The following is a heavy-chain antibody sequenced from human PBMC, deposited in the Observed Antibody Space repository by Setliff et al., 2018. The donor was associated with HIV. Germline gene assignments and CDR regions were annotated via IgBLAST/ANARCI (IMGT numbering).Heavy chain of an antibody. CDR1: GGTINSGTYY. CDR2: IYYSGST. V-gene: IGHV4-61*10. J-gene: IGHJ4*02. D-gene: IGHD3-3*01. CDR3: ARGYYNFWSGCKSYYFDY. Sequence: KTSETLSLTCTVSGGTINSGTYYWSWIRQPAGKGLEWIGHIYYSGSTNYNPSLKSRVTISVDTSKNQFSLKLSSVTAADTAVYYCARGYYNFWSGCKSYYFDYWGQGTLVTVSS.